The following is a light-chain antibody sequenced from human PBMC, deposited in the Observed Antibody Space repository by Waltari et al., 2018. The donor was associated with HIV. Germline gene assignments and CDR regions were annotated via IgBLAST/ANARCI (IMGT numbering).Light chain of an antibody. CDR2: DAS. CDR3: QQRSNWPPRRT. CDR1: QSVSSY. V-gene: IGKV3-11*01. J-gene: IGKJ5*01. Sequence: EIVLTQSPATLSLSPGERATLSCRASQSVSSYLAWYQQKPGQAPRLLIFDASYRAPGSPARVSGRGSGTDFTLTNSSLEPEDFAVYYCQQRSNWPPRRTFGQGTRLEIK.